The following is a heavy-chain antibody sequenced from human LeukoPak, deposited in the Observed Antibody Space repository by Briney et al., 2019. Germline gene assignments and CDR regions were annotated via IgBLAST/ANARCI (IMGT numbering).Heavy chain of an antibody. J-gene: IGHJ4*02. Sequence: GGSLRLSCTASGFTFSTCGMNWVRQAPGKGLEWVSAIGATGVTTYYANSVKGRFTISRDNSKNTLYLQMNSLRAEDTAVYYCARDFWSGYYTGIGYWGQGTLVTVSS. D-gene: IGHD3-3*01. V-gene: IGHV3-23*01. CDR3: ARDFWSGYYTGIGY. CDR1: GFTFSTCG. CDR2: IGATGVTT.